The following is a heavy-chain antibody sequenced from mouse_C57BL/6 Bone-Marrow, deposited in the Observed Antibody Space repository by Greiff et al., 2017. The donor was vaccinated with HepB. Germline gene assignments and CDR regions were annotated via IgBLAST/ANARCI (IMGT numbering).Heavy chain of an antibody. CDR2: IDPSDSET. J-gene: IGHJ1*03. Sequence: VQLQQPGAELVRPGSSVKLSCKASGYTFTSYWMHWVKQRPIQGLEWIGNIDPSDSETHYNQKFKDKATLTVDKSSSTAYMQLSSLTSEDSAVYYCAREITTRWYFDVWGTGTTVTVSS. D-gene: IGHD2-4*01. CDR3: AREITTRWYFDV. V-gene: IGHV1-52*01. CDR1: GYTFTSYW.